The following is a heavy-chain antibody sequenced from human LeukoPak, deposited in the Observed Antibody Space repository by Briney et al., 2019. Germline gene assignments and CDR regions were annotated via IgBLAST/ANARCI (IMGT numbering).Heavy chain of an antibody. Sequence: PGGSLRLSCAASGFTFSSYGMHWVRQAPGKGLEWVAVIWYDGSNKYYADSVKGRFTISRDNSKNTLYLQMNSLRAEDTAMYYCAMGSGSYRFDYWGQGTLVTVSS. CDR2: IWYDGSNK. CDR1: GFTFSSYG. V-gene: IGHV3-33*01. CDR3: AMGSGSYRFDY. D-gene: IGHD1-26*01. J-gene: IGHJ4*02.